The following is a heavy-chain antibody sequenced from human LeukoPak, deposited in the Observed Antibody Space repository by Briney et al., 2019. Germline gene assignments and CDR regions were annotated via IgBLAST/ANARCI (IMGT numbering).Heavy chain of an antibody. CDR1: GYTFTSYD. D-gene: IGHD6-6*01. V-gene: IGHV1-8*01. J-gene: IGHJ4*02. Sequence: ASVKVSCKASGYTFTSYDINWVRQATGQGLEWMGWMNPNSGNTGYAQKFQGRVTLTRDTSIGTAYMELSRLRSDDTAVYYCAKEPRIAARLPDVYWGQGTLVTVSS. CDR2: MNPNSGNT. CDR3: AKEPRIAARLPDVY.